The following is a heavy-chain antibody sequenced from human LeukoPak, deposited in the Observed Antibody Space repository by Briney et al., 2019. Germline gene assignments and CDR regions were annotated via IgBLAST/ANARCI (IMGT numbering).Heavy chain of an antibody. J-gene: IGHJ4*02. V-gene: IGHV3-30-3*01. CDR1: GFTFSSYA. CDR2: ISYDGSSK. D-gene: IGHD3-22*01. CDR3: ARDRAGYYDSSGATDY. Sequence: GGSLRLSCAASGFTFSSYAMHWVRQAPGKGLEWVAVISYDGSSKYYADSVKGRFTISRDNSKNTLYLQMNSLRAEDTAVYYCARDRAGYYDSSGATDYWGQGTLVTVSS.